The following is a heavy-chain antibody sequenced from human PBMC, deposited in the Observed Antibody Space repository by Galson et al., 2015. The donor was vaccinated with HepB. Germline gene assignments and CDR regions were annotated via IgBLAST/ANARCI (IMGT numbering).Heavy chain of an antibody. D-gene: IGHD3-22*01. V-gene: IGHV3-23*01. CDR2: ISGSGGST. CDR1: GFTFSSYA. CDR3: AKDGGYYYDSSGYERFDY. J-gene: IGHJ4*02. Sequence: SLRLSCAASGFTFSSYAMSWVRQAPGKGLEWVSAISGSGGSTYYADSVKGRFTISRDNSKSTLYLQMNSLRAEDTAVYYCAKDGGYYYDSSGYERFDYWGQGTLVTVSS.